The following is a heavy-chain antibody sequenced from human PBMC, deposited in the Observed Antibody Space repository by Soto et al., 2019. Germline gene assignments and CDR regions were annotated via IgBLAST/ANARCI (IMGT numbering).Heavy chain of an antibody. D-gene: IGHD1-26*01. CDR2: INSDGSST. V-gene: IGHV3-74*01. J-gene: IGHJ4*02. CDR3: ARDKGIGQWELLRPFDY. CDR1: GFTFSSYW. Sequence: GGSLRLSCAASGFTFSSYWMHWVRQAPGKGLVWVSRINSDGSSTSYADSVKGLFTISRDNAKNTLYLQMNSLRAEDTAVYYCARDKGIGQWELLRPFDYWGQGTLVTVSS.